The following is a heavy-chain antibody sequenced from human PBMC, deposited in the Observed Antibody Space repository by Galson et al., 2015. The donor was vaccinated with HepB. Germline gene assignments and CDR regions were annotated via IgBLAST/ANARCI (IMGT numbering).Heavy chain of an antibody. CDR3: AKTSYYDSAGYCTGDFDH. D-gene: IGHD3-22*01. J-gene: IGHJ4*02. V-gene: IGHV3-23*01. CDR1: GFTVSSFA. CDR2: ISRSGGAT. Sequence: SLSLSCTASGFTVSSFAMSWVRQAPGKGLEWVYSISRSGGATYYADSVKGRFTISRDNSKNTLYLKMNGLRAEDTAVYYCAKTSYYDSAGYCTGDFDHWGQGTLVTVSS.